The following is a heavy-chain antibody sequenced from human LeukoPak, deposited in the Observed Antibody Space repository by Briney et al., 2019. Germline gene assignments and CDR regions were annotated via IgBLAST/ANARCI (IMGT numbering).Heavy chain of an antibody. CDR2: IYSGGST. V-gene: IGHV3-66*01. D-gene: IGHD5-18*01. CDR3: AGIQLWSPFDY. Sequence: GGSLTLACAASGSTVSSNYMSWVRQAPGRGLEWVSVIYSGGSTYYADSVKGRFTISRDNSKNTLYLQMNSLRAEDTAVYYCAGIQLWSPFDYWGQGTPVTVSS. J-gene: IGHJ4*02. CDR1: GSTVSSNY.